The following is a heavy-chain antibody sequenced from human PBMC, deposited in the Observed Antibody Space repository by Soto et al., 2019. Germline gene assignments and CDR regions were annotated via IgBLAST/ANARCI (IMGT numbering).Heavy chain of an antibody. CDR2: IIPIFGTA. V-gene: IGHV1-69*13. CDR3: ARDRRIVATVAYYYYGMDV. D-gene: IGHD5-12*01. J-gene: IGHJ6*02. CDR1: GGTFSSYA. Sequence: SVKVSCKASGGTFSSYAISWVRQAPGQGLEWMGGIIPIFGTANYAQKFQGRVTITADESTSTAYMELSSLRSEDTAVYYCARDRRIVATVAYYYYGMDVWGQGTTVTVSS.